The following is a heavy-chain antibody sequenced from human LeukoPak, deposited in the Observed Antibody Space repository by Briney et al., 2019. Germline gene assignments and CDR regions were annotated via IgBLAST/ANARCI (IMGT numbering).Heavy chain of an antibody. J-gene: IGHJ4*02. D-gene: IGHD3-22*01. Sequence: GGSLRLSCAASGFTFSTFSMHWVRQAPGKGLEWVALILYDGSTKYYADSVKGRFTISRDNAKNSLYLQMNSLRAEDTAVYYCARGGITMIVVVTGDYWGQGTLVTVSS. CDR2: ILYDGSTK. CDR1: GFTFSTFS. CDR3: ARGGITMIVVVTGDY. V-gene: IGHV3-30-3*01.